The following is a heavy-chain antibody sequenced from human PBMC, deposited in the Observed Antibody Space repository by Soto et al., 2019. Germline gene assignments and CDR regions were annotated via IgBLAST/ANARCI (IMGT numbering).Heavy chain of an antibody. CDR1: GYSFTSYW. D-gene: IGHD3-10*01. Sequence: TGESLKISCKGSGYSFTSYWISWVRQMPGKGLEWMGRIDPSDSYTNYSPSFQGHVTISADKSISTAYLQWSSLKASDTAMYYCARLDYRVYYYYGLDVWGPGTTVTVSS. CDR3: ARLDYRVYYYYGLDV. V-gene: IGHV5-10-1*01. CDR2: IDPSDSYT. J-gene: IGHJ6*02.